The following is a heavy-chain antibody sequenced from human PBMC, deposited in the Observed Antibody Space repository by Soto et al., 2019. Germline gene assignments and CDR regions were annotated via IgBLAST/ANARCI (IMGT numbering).Heavy chain of an antibody. V-gene: IGHV3-48*03. D-gene: IGHD3-10*01. CDR1: GFTFSSYE. J-gene: IGHJ4*01. CDR2: ISSSGGTI. Sequence: ETQLVDSGGGSVQPGGSLRLSCAASGFTFSSYEMNWVRQAPGKGLEWVSYISSSGGTIFYADSVKGRFTISRDNARNALSLQMNSLRAEDTAGYYCARGLRGELSPGGIDQFDHWGHGTLVTVSS. CDR3: ARGLRGELSPGGIDQFDH.